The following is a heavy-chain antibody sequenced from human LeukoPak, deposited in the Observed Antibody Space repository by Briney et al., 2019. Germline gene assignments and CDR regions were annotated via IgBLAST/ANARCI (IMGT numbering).Heavy chain of an antibody. CDR2: ISSSSSYI. D-gene: IGHD3-3*01. CDR1: GFTFSSYS. V-gene: IGHV3-21*01. Sequence: GGSLRLSCAASGFTFSSYSMNLVRQAPGKGLEWVSSISSSSSYIYYADSVKGRFTIYRDNAKNSLYLQMNSLRAEDTAVYYCARDQSGMYDFWSGFDYWGQGTLVTVSS. CDR3: ARDQSGMYDFWSGFDY. J-gene: IGHJ4*02.